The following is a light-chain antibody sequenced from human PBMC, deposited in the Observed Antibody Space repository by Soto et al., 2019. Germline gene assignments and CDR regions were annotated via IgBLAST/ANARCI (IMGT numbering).Light chain of an antibody. CDR3: QQYGSSPWT. CDR2: GAS. J-gene: IGKJ1*01. V-gene: IGKV3-20*01. Sequence: EIVLTQSPGTLSLSPGERATLSCRASQSVSSSYLAWYQQKPGQAPRLLIYGASSRATGIPDRFSGSGSGTDFTLTISSLEPEDFAVYYCQQYGSSPWTFGQGTKEEIK. CDR1: QSVSSSY.